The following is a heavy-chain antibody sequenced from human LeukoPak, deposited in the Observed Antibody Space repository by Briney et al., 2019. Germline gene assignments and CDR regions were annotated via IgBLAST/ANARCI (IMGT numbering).Heavy chain of an antibody. CDR3: AKRPSDYGDYVTHFDY. D-gene: IGHD4-17*01. CDR2: ISDDGRNK. CDR1: GFSFISYG. Sequence: RGSLRLSCAASGFSFISYGMHWVRQAPGKGLEWVGVISDDGRNKKYADSVKGRFTISRDNSKDTLYLQMNSLRDEDTAVYYCAKRPSDYGDYVTHFDYWGQGTLVTVSS. J-gene: IGHJ4*02. V-gene: IGHV3-30*18.